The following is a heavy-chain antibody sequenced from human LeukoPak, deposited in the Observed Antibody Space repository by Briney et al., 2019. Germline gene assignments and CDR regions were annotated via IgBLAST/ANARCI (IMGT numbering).Heavy chain of an antibody. J-gene: IGHJ4*02. Sequence: PSETLSLTCAVYGGSFSGYYWSWIRQPPGKGLEWIGEINHSGSTNYNPSLKSRVTISVDTSKNQFSLKLSSVTAADTAVYYCARLSRGLRFIDSWGQGTLVTVSS. D-gene: IGHD5-12*01. CDR2: INHSGST. V-gene: IGHV4-34*01. CDR1: GGSFSGYY. CDR3: ARLSRGLRFIDS.